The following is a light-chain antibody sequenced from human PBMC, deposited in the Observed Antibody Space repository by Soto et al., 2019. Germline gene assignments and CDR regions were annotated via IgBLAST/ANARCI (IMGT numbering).Light chain of an antibody. CDR1: EDIISY. Sequence: DIRMTQSPSSLSASVGDRVTLTCRASEDIISYLNWYQHKPGRAPTVLVYGATNLPSGVPSRFSGSGSWTEFTFTIRSLQPEDFATYYCQQSHNAPLTFGGGTKVE. CDR3: QQSHNAPLT. V-gene: IGKV1-39*01. J-gene: IGKJ4*01. CDR2: GAT.